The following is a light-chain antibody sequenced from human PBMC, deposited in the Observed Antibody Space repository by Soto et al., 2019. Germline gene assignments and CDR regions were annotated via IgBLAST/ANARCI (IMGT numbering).Light chain of an antibody. V-gene: IGLV2-23*01. CDR1: NSDVGSYNL. J-gene: IGLJ2*01. Sequence: QSALTQPASVSGSPGQSITISCTGTNSDVGSYNLVSWYRQYPGKGPKLMIYEGDKRPSGVSNRFSGSKSGNTASLTISGLQAEDEAEYYCCAYVRGATLLFGGGTKLTVL. CDR3: CAYVRGATLL. CDR2: EGD.